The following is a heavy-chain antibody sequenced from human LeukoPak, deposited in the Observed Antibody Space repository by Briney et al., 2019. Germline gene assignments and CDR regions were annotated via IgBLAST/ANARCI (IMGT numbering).Heavy chain of an antibody. Sequence: SVKVSCKASGGTFSSYAISWVRQAPGQGLEWMGRIMPILGIANYAQKFQGRVTITADKSTSTAYMELSSLRSEDTAVYYCARGPDYGDYVGEDYFDYWGQGTLVTVSS. J-gene: IGHJ4*02. CDR3: ARGPDYGDYVGEDYFDY. V-gene: IGHV1-69*04. CDR1: GGTFSSYA. CDR2: IMPILGIA. D-gene: IGHD4-17*01.